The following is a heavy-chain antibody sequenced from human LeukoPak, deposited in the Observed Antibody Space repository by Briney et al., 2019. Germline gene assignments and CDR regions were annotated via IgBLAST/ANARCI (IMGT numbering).Heavy chain of an antibody. CDR2: ISRSGRTI. D-gene: IGHD3-3*01. V-gene: IGHV3-48*03. CDR3: ARTSLRDFTFDY. Sequence: GGSLRLSCAASGFTFSSYEMNWVRQAPGKGLEWVSYISRSGRTIYDADSVKGRFTISRDNAKNSLYLQMNSLRAEDTAVYYCARTSLRDFTFDYWGQGTLVTVSS. CDR1: GFTFSSYE. J-gene: IGHJ4*02.